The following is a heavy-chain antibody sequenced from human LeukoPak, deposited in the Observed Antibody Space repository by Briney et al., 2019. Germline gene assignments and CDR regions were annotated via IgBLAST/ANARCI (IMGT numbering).Heavy chain of an antibody. CDR2: ISAYNGNT. Sequence: PMASVKVSCKASGYTFTRYGISWVRQAPGQGLEWMGWISAYNGNTNCAQKLQGSVTMTTDTSTSTAYMELRSLRSDDTAVYYCARDRARAKAPPVISYYYGSGSYSYNWFDPWGQGTLVTVSS. CDR3: ARDRARAKAPPVISYYYGSGSYSYNWFDP. CDR1: GYTFTRYG. J-gene: IGHJ5*02. D-gene: IGHD3-10*01. V-gene: IGHV1-18*01.